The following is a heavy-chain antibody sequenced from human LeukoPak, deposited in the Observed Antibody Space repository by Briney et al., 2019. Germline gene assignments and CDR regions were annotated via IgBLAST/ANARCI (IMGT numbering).Heavy chain of an antibody. D-gene: IGHD3-3*01. CDR2: MSFDGRKE. CDR3: GKSHSHFGVADVVAH. V-gene: IGHV3-30*18. J-gene: IGHJ4*02. Sequence: GGSLRLSCEASGFTFNSYGMHWVRQAPVKVLEWVALMSFDGRKEYYVDSVEGRFTISRDNSKNILYLQLSSLRPEDTAAYYCGKSHSHFGVADVVAHWGQGTLVTVSS. CDR1: GFTFNSYG.